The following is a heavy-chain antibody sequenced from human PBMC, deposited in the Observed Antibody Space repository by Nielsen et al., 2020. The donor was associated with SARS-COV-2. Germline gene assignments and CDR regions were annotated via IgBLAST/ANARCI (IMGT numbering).Heavy chain of an antibody. D-gene: IGHD5-12*01. Sequence: GASLNISCTGSGNIFTNYWIGWVRQMPGKGLEWMGIIYPGDSDTRYSPSFQGQVTISADKSISTAYLQWSSLKASDTAMYYCARRGSGYDFSAYFDYWGQGTLVTVSS. V-gene: IGHV5-51*01. CDR2: IYPGDSDT. CDR1: GNIFTNYW. CDR3: ARRGSGYDFSAYFDY. J-gene: IGHJ4*02.